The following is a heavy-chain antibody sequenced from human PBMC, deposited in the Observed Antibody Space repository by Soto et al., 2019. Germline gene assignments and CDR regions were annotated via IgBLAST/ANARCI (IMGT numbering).Heavy chain of an antibody. CDR2: IYHSGST. J-gene: IGHJ6*02. D-gene: IGHD5-18*01. V-gene: IGHV4-4*02. CDR1: GGSISSRNW. CDR3: ARDVSISYGDDVCMDV. Sequence: SQTQSRTCAVSGGSISSRNWWSWVRQPPGKGLEWIGEIYHSGSTNYNPSLKSRVTISVDKSKNQFSLKLSSVTAADTAVYYCARDVSISYGDDVCMDVWGQGTTVTVSS.